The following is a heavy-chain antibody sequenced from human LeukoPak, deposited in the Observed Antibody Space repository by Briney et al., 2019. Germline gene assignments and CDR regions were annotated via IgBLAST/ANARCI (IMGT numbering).Heavy chain of an antibody. J-gene: IGHJ6*02. CDR1: GFTFSSYA. V-gene: IGHV3-30-3*01. CDR3: AKDKVAAAGNRKQYYYYGMDV. CDR2: ISYDGSNK. Sequence: GGSLRLSCAASGFTFSSYAMHWVRQAPGKGLEWVAVISYDGSNKYYADSVKGRFTISRDNSKNTLYLQMNSLRAEDTAVYYCAKDKVAAAGNRKQYYYYGMDVWGQGTTVTVSS. D-gene: IGHD6-13*01.